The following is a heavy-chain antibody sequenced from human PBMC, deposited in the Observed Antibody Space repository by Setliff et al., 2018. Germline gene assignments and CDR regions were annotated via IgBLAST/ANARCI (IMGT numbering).Heavy chain of an antibody. Sequence: PSETLSLTCAVSGYSISSGYYWSWIRQPPGKGLEWIGEINHSGSTNYNPSLKSRVTISVDTSKNQFSLKLSSVTAADTAVYYCARKKTVYWYYGMDVWGQGTTVTVSS. CDR3: ARKKTVYWYYGMDV. CDR1: GYSISSGYY. CDR2: INHSGST. V-gene: IGHV4-34*01. D-gene: IGHD2-15*01. J-gene: IGHJ6*02.